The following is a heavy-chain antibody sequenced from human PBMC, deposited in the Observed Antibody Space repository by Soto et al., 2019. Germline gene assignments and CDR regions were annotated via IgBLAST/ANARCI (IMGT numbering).Heavy chain of an antibody. CDR3: ARDVSDDFWSGYYYFDY. CDR1: GFTFSSYS. J-gene: IGHJ4*02. D-gene: IGHD3-3*01. CDR2: ISSSSSTI. Sequence: GGSLRLSCAASGFTFSSYSMNWVRQAPGKGLEWVSYISSSSSTIYYADSVKGRFTISRDNAKNSLYLQMNSLRDEDTAVYYCARDVSDDFWSGYYYFDYWGQGTLVTVSS. V-gene: IGHV3-48*02.